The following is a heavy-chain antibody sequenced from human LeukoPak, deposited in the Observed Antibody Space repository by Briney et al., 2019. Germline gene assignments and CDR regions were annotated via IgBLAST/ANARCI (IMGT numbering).Heavy chain of an antibody. CDR1: GFTLNTHYG. V-gene: IGHV3-23*01. Sequence: GGSLRPSCAASGFTLNTHYGMSWIRQAPGKGLEWVSTITASGDFTNYADSVKGRFTISRDISKNTLYLQMNSLRVEDTAVYYCAKDPGGSYDYWGQGTLVTVSS. CDR3: AKDPGGSYDY. D-gene: IGHD1-26*01. CDR2: ITASGDFT. J-gene: IGHJ4*02.